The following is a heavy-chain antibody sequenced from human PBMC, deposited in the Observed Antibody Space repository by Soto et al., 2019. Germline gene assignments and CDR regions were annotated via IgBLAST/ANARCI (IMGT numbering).Heavy chain of an antibody. Sequence: EVQLLESGGGLVQPGGSLRLSCAASGFTFSSYAMSWVRQAPGKGLEWVSAISGSGGSTYYADSVKGRFTISRDNSKNTLYLQMNSLRAEDTAVYYCAKDSRFDWLGGWEYYYYYGMDVWGQGTTVTVSS. CDR1: GFTFSSYA. CDR3: AKDSRFDWLGGWEYYYYYGMDV. D-gene: IGHD3-9*01. CDR2: ISGSGGST. V-gene: IGHV3-23*01. J-gene: IGHJ6*02.